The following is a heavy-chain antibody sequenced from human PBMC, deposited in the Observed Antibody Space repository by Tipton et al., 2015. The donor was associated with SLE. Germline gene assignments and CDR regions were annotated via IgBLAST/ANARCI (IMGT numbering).Heavy chain of an antibody. CDR1: GDSMKSHY. Sequence: TLSLTCTVSGDSMKSHYWTWIRQPPGKGLEYIGYIFSSGTTNYNPSLKSRVTISVDTSKNQFSLRLTSVTAADTAVYYCARDRMDRDAFDLWGQGTRVAVSS. CDR3: ARDRMDRDAFDL. D-gene: IGHD3/OR15-3a*01. CDR2: IFSSGTT. J-gene: IGHJ3*01. V-gene: IGHV4-59*11.